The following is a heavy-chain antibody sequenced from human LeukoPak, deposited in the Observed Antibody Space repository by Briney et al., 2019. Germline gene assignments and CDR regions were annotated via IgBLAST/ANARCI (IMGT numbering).Heavy chain of an antibody. CDR3: ASSRGDYLFDP. CDR2: IYYSGST. D-gene: IGHD4-17*01. CDR1: GGSISSGSYH. V-gene: IGHV4-39*07. Sequence: SETLSLTCTDSGGSISSGSYHWSWIRQPAGKGLEWIGSIYYSGSTYYNPSLKSRVTISVDTSKNQFSLKLSSVTAADTAVYYCASSRGDYLFDPWGQGTLVTVSS. J-gene: IGHJ5*02.